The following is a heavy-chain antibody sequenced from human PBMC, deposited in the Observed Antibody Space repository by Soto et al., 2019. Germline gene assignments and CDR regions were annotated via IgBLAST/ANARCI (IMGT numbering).Heavy chain of an antibody. CDR2: IFYTGST. D-gene: IGHD3-16*02. J-gene: IGHJ4*02. CDR1: GGSIRSGGYS. V-gene: IGHV4-31*03. CDR3: ARVYRVNYLGYFDY. Sequence: SETLCLTCPVSGGSIRSGGYSWTWIRQHPGKGLECIGYIFYTGSTYYNPTLKSRVTMSVDTSKRQFSLNLSSLTAADTAVYYCARVYRVNYLGYFDYWGQGALVTVSS.